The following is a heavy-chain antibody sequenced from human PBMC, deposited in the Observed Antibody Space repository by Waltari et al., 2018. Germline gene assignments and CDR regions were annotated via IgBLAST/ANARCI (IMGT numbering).Heavy chain of an antibody. CDR3: ARVAGISPFDY. Sequence: EVQLVESGGGLVQPGGSLRLSCAASGFTFSRYEMNWVRQAPGKGLEWVSYISSSGSTIYYADSVKGRFTISRDNAKNSLYLQMNSLRAEDTAVYYCARVAGISPFDYWGQGTLVTVSS. J-gene: IGHJ4*02. V-gene: IGHV3-48*03. CDR1: GFTFSRYE. CDR2: ISSSGSTI. D-gene: IGHD6-19*01.